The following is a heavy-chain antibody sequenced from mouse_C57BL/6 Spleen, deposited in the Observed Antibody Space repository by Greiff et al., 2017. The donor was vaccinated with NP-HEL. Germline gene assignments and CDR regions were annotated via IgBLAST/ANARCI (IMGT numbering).Heavy chain of an antibody. D-gene: IGHD1-1*01. Sequence: QVHVKQSGPELVKPGASVKLSCKASGCTFTSYDINWVKQRPGQGLEWIGWIYPRDGSTKYNEKFKGKATLTVDTSSSTAYMELHSLTSEDSAVYFCARDYYGSSLYYFDYWGQGTTLTVSS. V-gene: IGHV1-85*01. J-gene: IGHJ2*01. CDR3: ARDYYGSSLYYFDY. CDR1: GCTFTSYD. CDR2: IYPRDGST.